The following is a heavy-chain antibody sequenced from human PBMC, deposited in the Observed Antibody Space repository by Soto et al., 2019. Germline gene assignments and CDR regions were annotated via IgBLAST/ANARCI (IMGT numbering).Heavy chain of an antibody. J-gene: IGHJ3*02. CDR2: ISSSSTI. CDR1: GFTFSSYS. CDR3: ARVACSGGSCYWIFGAFDI. Sequence: EVQLVESGGGLVQPGGSLRLSCAASGFTFSSYSMNWVRQAPGKGLEWVSYISSSSTIYYADSVKGRFTISRDNAKNSLYLQMNSLRDEDTAVYYCARVACSGGSCYWIFGAFDIWGQGTMVTVSS. D-gene: IGHD2-15*01. V-gene: IGHV3-48*02.